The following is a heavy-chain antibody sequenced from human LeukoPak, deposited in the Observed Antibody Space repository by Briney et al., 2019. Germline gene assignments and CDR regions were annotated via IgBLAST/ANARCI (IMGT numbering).Heavy chain of an antibody. D-gene: IGHD1-26*01. Sequence: SETLSLTCAVSSYSISSSNWWGWIRQPPGKGLEWIGYIYYSGSTYYNPSLKSRVTMSVDTSKNQFSLKLSSVTAVDTAVYYCARSASLSSRYYFDYWGQGTLVTVSS. V-gene: IGHV4-28*01. CDR2: IYYSGST. CDR3: ARSASLSSRYYFDY. CDR1: SYSISSSNW. J-gene: IGHJ4*02.